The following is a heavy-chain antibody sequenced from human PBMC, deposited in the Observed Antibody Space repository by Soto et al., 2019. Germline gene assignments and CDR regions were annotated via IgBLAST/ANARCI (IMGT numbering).Heavy chain of an antibody. CDR2: IIPIFGTA. CDR1: GGTFSSYA. J-gene: IGHJ6*02. Sequence: SVKVSCKASGGTFSSYAISWVRQAPGQGLEWMGGIIPIFGTANYAQKFQGRVTITADKSTSTAYMELSSLRSEDTNVYYCARAHLPLDSSKELELTRHYSYYCDREVWGQGTTVAFS. CDR3: ARAHLPLDSSKELELTRHYSYYCDREV. D-gene: IGHD1-7*01. V-gene: IGHV1-69*06.